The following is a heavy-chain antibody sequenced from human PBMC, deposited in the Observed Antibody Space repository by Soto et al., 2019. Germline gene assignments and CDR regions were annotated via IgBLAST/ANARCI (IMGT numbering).Heavy chain of an antibody. Sequence: GSLRLSCAASGFTVSSNYMSWVRQAPGKGLEWVSVIYSGGSTYYADSVKGRFTISRDNSKNTLYLQMNSLRAEDTAVYYCARENYGSGSYYNAEAFDIWGQGTMVTVSS. V-gene: IGHV3-66*01. CDR2: IYSGGST. D-gene: IGHD3-10*01. CDR1: GFTVSSNY. J-gene: IGHJ3*02. CDR3: ARENYGSGSYYNAEAFDI.